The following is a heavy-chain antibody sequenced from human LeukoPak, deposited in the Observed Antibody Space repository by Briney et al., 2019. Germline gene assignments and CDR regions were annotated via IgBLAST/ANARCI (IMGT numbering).Heavy chain of an antibody. Sequence: ASMKVSCKASGYTFTSYDINWMRQASGQGLEWMGWINPNSGGTNYAQRFQGRVTMTRDTSISTAYMELSRLRSDDTAVYYCARGRNYYDSSGPFDYWGQGTLVTVSS. V-gene: IGHV1-2*02. J-gene: IGHJ4*02. CDR2: INPNSGGT. D-gene: IGHD3-22*01. CDR3: ARGRNYYDSSGPFDY. CDR1: GYTFTSYD.